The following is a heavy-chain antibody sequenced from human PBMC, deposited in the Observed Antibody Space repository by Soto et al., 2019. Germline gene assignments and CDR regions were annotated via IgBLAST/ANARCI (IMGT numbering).Heavy chain of an antibody. Sequence: EVQLLESGGGLVQPGGSLRLSCAASGFTFSSHALSRVRQAPEKGLEWVSTISGSGASTYYTDSVKGRFTISRDNSKDMLDQQMSSLRAEDTAVYFCAKAWLSMGTLDYWGQGTLVTVSS. CDR2: ISGSGAST. CDR3: AKAWLSMGTLDY. CDR1: GFTFSSHA. V-gene: IGHV3-23*01. J-gene: IGHJ4*02. D-gene: IGHD5-12*01.